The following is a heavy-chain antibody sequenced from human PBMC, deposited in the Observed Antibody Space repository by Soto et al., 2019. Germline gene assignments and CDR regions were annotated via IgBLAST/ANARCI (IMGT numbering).Heavy chain of an antibody. Sequence: SETLSLTCTFSGGSISSGGYYWSWIRQHPGKGLEWIGYIYYSGSTYYNPSLKSRVTISVDTSKNQFSLKLSSVTAADTAVYYCARRKLVAGPSYYYYMDVWGKGTTVTVSS. CDR1: GGSISSGGYY. CDR3: ARRKLVAGPSYYYYMDV. V-gene: IGHV4-31*03. D-gene: IGHD6-19*01. CDR2: IYYSGST. J-gene: IGHJ6*03.